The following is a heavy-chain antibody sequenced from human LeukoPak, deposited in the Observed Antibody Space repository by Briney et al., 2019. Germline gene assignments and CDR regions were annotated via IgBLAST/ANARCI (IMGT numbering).Heavy chain of an antibody. J-gene: IGHJ4*02. V-gene: IGHV3-15*01. CDR3: TTDLGTYYHGSQRLIPIDY. D-gene: IGHD3-10*01. Sequence: PGGSLRLSCVDSGFTFTNAWMSWVRQAPGKGLEWIGRIKSKTDGETTNYAEPVRGRFTISRDDSKSAVYLQINSLKIEDTAVHYCTTDLGTYYHGSQRLIPIDYWGQGTLVTVSS. CDR2: IKSKTDGETT. CDR1: GFTFTNAW.